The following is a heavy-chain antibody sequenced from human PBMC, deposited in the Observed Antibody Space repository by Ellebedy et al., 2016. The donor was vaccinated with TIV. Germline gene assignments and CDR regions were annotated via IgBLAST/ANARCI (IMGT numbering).Heavy chain of an antibody. V-gene: IGHV3-7*03. CDR3: AKVQLGGFDY. CDR2: IKQDGSEK. D-gene: IGHD6-6*01. J-gene: IGHJ4*02. CDR1: GFTFSSYW. Sequence: GESLKISXAASGFTFSSYWMSWVRQAPGKGLEWVASIKQDGSEKYYVDSVKGRFTISRDNAKNSLYLQMNSLRAEDTALYYCAKVQLGGFDYWGQGTLVTVSS.